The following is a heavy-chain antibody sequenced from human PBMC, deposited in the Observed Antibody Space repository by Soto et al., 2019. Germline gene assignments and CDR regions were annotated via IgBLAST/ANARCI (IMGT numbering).Heavy chain of an antibody. CDR1: GFTFSGYW. J-gene: IGHJ4*02. V-gene: IGHV3-74*01. CDR3: ARGPEPYLYFFDY. CDR2: INSDGSAT. Sequence: EVQLVESGGGLVQPGGSLRLSCAASGFTFSGYWMHWVRQAPGEGLVWVSRINSDGSATTYAASVRGRFTISRDNAKNTLYLQMNRLRAEDTAVYYCARGPEPYLYFFDYWGQGTLVTVSS.